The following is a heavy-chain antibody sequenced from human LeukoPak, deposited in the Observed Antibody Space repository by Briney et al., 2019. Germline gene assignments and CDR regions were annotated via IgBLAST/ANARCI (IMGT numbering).Heavy chain of an antibody. CDR3: ARGQNPPGYDSSGPSDY. Sequence: ASVKVSFKASGYTFTDYYMHWVRQAPGQGLEWMGWINPNSGGTNYAQKVQGRVTMTRDTSISTAYLELSRVRSDDTAVYYCARGQNPPGYDSSGPSDYWGQGTLVTVSS. CDR2: INPNSGGT. V-gene: IGHV1-2*02. D-gene: IGHD3-22*01. J-gene: IGHJ4*02. CDR1: GYTFTDYY.